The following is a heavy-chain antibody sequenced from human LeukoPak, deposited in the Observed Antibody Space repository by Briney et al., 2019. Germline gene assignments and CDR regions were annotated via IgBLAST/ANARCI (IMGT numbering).Heavy chain of an antibody. Sequence: GGSLRLSCAASGFTFSTSWMHWVHQAPGKGLEWVANIKQDGSEKYYVDSVKGRFTISRDNAKNSLYLQMNSLRAEDSAVYYCARDMAKWGSTWGQGTLVTVSS. D-gene: IGHD7-27*01. J-gene: IGHJ4*02. CDR2: IKQDGSEK. CDR1: GFTFSTSW. V-gene: IGHV3-7*01. CDR3: ARDMAKWGST.